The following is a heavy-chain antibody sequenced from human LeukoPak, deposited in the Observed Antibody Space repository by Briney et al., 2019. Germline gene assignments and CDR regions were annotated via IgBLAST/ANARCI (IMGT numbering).Heavy chain of an antibody. Sequence: GGSLRLSCAASGFTFDDYGMSWVRQAPGKGLEWVANIKQDGSEKYCVDSVKGRFTISRDNAKNSLYLQMNSLRAEDTAVYYCARGLYYFDYWGQGTLVTVSS. J-gene: IGHJ4*02. CDR1: GFTFDDYG. CDR3: ARGLYYFDY. CDR2: IKQDGSEK. V-gene: IGHV3-7*01.